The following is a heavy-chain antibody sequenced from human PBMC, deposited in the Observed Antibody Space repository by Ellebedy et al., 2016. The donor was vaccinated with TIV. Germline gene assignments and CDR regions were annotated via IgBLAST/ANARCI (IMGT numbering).Heavy chain of an antibody. V-gene: IGHV3-11*01. CDR2: ISSSGNTI. CDR3: ARAPPRRGSYVWDY. D-gene: IGHD1-26*01. J-gene: IGHJ4*02. CDR1: GFTFSDYY. Sequence: GESLKISCAASGFTFSDYYMSWIRRAPGKGLEWVSYISSSGNTIYYADSVKGQFTISRDNAKNSLYLQMNSLRAEDTAVYYCARAPPRRGSYVWDYWGQGTLVTVSS.